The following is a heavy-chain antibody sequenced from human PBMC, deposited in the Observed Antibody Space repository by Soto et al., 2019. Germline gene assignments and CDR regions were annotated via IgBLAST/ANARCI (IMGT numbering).Heavy chain of an antibody. J-gene: IGHJ4*02. CDR2: ISWNSGSI. V-gene: IGHV3-9*01. CDR3: AKGGQLLPEGGGY. CDR1: GFTFDDYA. D-gene: IGHD2-2*01. Sequence: EVQLVESGGGLVQPGRSLRLSCAASGFTFDDYAMHWVRQAPGKGLEWVSGISWNSGSIGYADSVKGRFTISRDNAKNSLDMQMNSLRAEDTALYYCAKGGQLLPEGGGYWGQGTLVTVSS.